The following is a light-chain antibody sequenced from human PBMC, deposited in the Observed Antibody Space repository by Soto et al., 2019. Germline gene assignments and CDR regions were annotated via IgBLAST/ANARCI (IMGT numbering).Light chain of an antibody. J-gene: IGKJ1*01. Sequence: EIVMTQSPATLSVSPGERATLSCRASQSVSSNLAWYQQTPGQAPRLLIYGASTRATGIPARFSGSGSGTEFTLTISRLQSEDFAVYYCQQYNNWPRTFGQGTKVEIK. CDR1: QSVSSN. CDR3: QQYNNWPRT. CDR2: GAS. V-gene: IGKV3-15*01.